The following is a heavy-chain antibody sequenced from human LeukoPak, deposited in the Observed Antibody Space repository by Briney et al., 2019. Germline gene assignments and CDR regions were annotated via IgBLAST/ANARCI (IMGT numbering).Heavy chain of an antibody. CDR3: ARTLSPQLRFLEWLSQDNWFDP. D-gene: IGHD3-3*01. CDR1: GYTFTSYD. CDR2: MNPNSGNT. V-gene: IGHV1-8*01. Sequence: ASVKVSCKASGYTFTSYDINWVRQATGQGLEWMGWMNPNSGNTGYAQKFQGRVTMNRNTSISTAYSELSSLRSEETAVYYCARTLSPQLRFLEWLSQDNWFDPWGQGTLVTVSS. J-gene: IGHJ5*02.